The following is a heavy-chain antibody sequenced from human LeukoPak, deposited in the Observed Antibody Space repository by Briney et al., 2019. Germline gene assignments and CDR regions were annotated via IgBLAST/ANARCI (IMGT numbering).Heavy chain of an antibody. CDR3: ARDVGAVFDY. V-gene: IGHV3-72*01. D-gene: IGHD1-26*01. CDR2: TRNKANSYTT. CDR1: GFTFSDHY. J-gene: IGHJ4*02. Sequence: GGSLRLSCAASGFTFSDHYMDWVRQAPGKGLEWVGRTRNKANSYTTEYAASVKGRFTISRDDSKNSLCLQMNSLKTEDTAVYYCARDVGAVFDYWGQGTLVTVSS.